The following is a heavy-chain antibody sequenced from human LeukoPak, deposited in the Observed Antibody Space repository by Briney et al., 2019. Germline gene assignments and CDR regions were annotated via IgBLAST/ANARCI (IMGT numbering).Heavy chain of an antibody. J-gene: IGHJ4*02. D-gene: IGHD3-16*02. V-gene: IGHV1-2*02. CDR1: GYPFTGYY. Sequence: ASVKVSCKASGYPFTGYYMHWVRQAPGQGLEWMGWISPNSGGTDYARKFQGRVTMTRDTSISTAYMELNRLRSDDTAVYYCATAGYVWGTYRSPLGFWGQGTLVTVSS. CDR3: ATAGYVWGTYRSPLGF. CDR2: ISPNSGGT.